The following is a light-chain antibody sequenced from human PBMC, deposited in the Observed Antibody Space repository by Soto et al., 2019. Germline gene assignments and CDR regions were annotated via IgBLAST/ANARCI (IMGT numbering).Light chain of an antibody. CDR2: SAS. CDR3: QHYGGSTGT. Sequence: ESVLTQSPGTLSLSPGERATLSRRASQSVYNNYLAWYQQRPGQAPRLLIYSASSRAAGIPDRFSGSGSGTDFTLTISRLEPEDFAVYYCQHYGGSTGTFGQGTKVEIK. J-gene: IGKJ1*01. V-gene: IGKV3-20*01. CDR1: QSVYNNY.